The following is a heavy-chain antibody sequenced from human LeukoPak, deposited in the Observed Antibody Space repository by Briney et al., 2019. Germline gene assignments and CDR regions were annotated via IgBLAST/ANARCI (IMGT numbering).Heavy chain of an antibody. CDR3: ARDLAGYNEGGRDNWFDP. V-gene: IGHV4-4*07. D-gene: IGHD5-24*01. J-gene: IGHJ5*02. CDR1: GGSISSYY. CDR2: VYTSGST. Sequence: PSETLSLTCTVSGGSISSYYWSWIRQPAGKGLEWIGRVYTSGSTNYNPSLKSRVTMSVDTSKNQFSLKLSSVTAADTAVYYCARDLAGYNEGGRDNWFDPWGQGTLVTVSS.